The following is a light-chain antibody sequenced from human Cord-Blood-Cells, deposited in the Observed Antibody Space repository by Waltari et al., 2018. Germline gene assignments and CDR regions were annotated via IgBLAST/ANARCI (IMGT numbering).Light chain of an antibody. CDR1: SSDVGGYNY. Sequence: QSALTQPASVSGSPGQSITISCTGTSSDVGGYNYVSWYQQQPGKAPKLMIYDVSKRASGVSDRFSGSKSGNTASLTISGLQAEDEADYYCSSYTSSSTVVFGGGTKLTVL. CDR2: DVS. V-gene: IGLV2-14*01. CDR3: SSYTSSSTVV. J-gene: IGLJ2*01.